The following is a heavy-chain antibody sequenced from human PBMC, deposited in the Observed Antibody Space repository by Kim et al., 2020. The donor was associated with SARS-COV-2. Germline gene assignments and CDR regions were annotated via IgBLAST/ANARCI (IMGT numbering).Heavy chain of an antibody. CDR3: ARGAESRAILSFDY. D-gene: IGHD2-2*01. V-gene: IGHV4-34*01. CDR2: INHSGST. Sequence: SETLSLTCAVYGGSFSGYYWSWIRQPPGKGLEWIGEINHSGSTNYNPSLKSRVTISVDTSKNQFSLKLSSVTAADTAVYYCARGAESRAILSFDYWGQGT. CDR1: GGSFSGYY. J-gene: IGHJ4*02.